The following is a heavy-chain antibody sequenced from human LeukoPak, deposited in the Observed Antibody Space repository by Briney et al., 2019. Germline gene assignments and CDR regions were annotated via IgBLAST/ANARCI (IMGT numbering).Heavy chain of an antibody. Sequence: RGSLRLSCAASGFTFSSYSMNWVRQAPGKGLEWVSSISSSSSYIYYADSVKGRFTSSRDNSKNTLYLQMNSLRAEDTAVYYCAKEGGGSVLYYFDYWGQGTLVTVSS. CDR2: ISSSSSYI. D-gene: IGHD3-10*01. V-gene: IGHV3-21*04. CDR1: GFTFSSYS. CDR3: AKEGGGSVLYYFDY. J-gene: IGHJ4*02.